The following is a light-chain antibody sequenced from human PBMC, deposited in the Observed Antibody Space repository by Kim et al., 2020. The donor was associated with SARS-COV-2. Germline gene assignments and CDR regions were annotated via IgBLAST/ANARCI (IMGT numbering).Light chain of an antibody. CDR2: DVS. Sequence: QSALTQPASVSGSPGQSITISCTGTSSDVGGYNYVSWYQQHPGKAPKVMIFDVSRRPSGVSNRFSGSKSGNTASLTISGLQAEDEAVYYCSSYSTTSTPVVFGGGTKL. CDR3: SSYSTTSTPVV. V-gene: IGLV2-14*01. CDR1: SSDVGGYNY. J-gene: IGLJ2*01.